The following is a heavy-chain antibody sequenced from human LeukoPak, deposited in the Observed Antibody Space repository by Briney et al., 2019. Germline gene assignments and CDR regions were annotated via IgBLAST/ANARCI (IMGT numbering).Heavy chain of an antibody. CDR3: ARDGNFDY. CDR2: INPNSGGT. J-gene: IGHJ4*02. Sequence: ASVKVSCKASGYTFTGYYMHWVRQAPGQGLEWMGWINPNSGGTSYAQKFQGRVTMTSDTSINTAYMELSRLSSDDTAIYYCARDGNFDYWGQGTLVTVSS. D-gene: IGHD1-26*01. CDR1: GYTFTGYY. V-gene: IGHV1-2*02.